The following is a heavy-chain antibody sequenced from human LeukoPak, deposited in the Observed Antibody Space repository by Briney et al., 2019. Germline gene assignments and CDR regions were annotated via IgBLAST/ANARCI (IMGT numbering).Heavy chain of an antibody. CDR3: ARGLVTIFGVVPYYFDY. J-gene: IGHJ4*02. CDR2: IKQDGSEK. CDR1: GFTFSSYW. V-gene: IGHV3-7*03. Sequence: GGSLRLSCAASGFTFSSYWMSWVRQAPEKGLEWVANIKQDGSEKYYVDSVKGRFTISRDNAKNSLYLQMNSLRAEDTAVYYCARGLVTIFGVVPYYFDYWGQGTLVTVSS. D-gene: IGHD3-3*01.